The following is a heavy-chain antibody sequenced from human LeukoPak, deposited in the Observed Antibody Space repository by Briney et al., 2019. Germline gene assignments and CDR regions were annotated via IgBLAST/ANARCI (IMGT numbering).Heavy chain of an antibody. D-gene: IGHD6-6*01. V-gene: IGHV3-23*01. CDR1: GFTFSSYA. CDR2: ISGSGFT. CDR3: ARGLYSSSP. J-gene: IGHJ4*02. Sequence: AGGSLRLSCAASGFTFSSYAMSWARQAPGKGLEWVSAISGSGFTYYADSVKGRFIISRDNSKNTLYLQMNSLRAEDTAVYYCARGLYSSSPWGQGTLVTVSS.